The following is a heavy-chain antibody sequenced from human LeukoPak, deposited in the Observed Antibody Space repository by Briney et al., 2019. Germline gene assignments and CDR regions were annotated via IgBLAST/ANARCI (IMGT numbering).Heavy chain of an antibody. D-gene: IGHD3-10*01. CDR1: GGSISSSSYY. V-gene: IGHV4-39*01. J-gene: IGHJ4*02. Sequence: PSETLSLTCTVSGGSISSSSYYWGWIRQPPGKGLEWIGSIYYSGSTYYNPSLKSRVTISVDTSKNQFSLKLSSVTAADTAVYYCARLRFAHNGSGTLAEGYYWGQGTLVTVSS. CDR2: IYYSGST. CDR3: ARLRFAHNGSGTLAEGYY.